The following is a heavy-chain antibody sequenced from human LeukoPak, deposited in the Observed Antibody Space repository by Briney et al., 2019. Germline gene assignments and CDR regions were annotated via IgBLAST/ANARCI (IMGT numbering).Heavy chain of an antibody. CDR1: GFTFSDSW. D-gene: IGHD6-13*01. J-gene: IGHJ4*02. Sequence: PGGSLRLSCVASGFTFSDSWMSWVRQAPGKGLEWVGFIRSKAYGGTTEYAASVKGRFTISRDDSKSIAYLQMNSLKTEDTAVYYCTRDPDVSSSWEFDYWGQGTLVTVSS. CDR2: IRSKAYGGTT. V-gene: IGHV3-49*04. CDR3: TRDPDVSSSWEFDY.